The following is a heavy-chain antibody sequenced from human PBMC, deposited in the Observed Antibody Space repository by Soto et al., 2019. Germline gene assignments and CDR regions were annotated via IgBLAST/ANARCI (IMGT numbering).Heavy chain of an antibody. J-gene: IGHJ4*02. V-gene: IGHV3-15*07. Sequence: EVQLVESGGGLVQPGGSLRLSCAASGFIFSDAWMNWVRQAPGKGLEWVGRIKSYADGGTTDYAVSVKDRFTISRDDSKNTLYVQMSTLKIEDRGVYYCTTKSSYRSGPPGIFDYWGQGTVVTVSS. D-gene: IGHD5-18*01. CDR2: IKSYADGGTT. CDR3: TTKSSYRSGPPGIFDY. CDR1: GFIFSDAW.